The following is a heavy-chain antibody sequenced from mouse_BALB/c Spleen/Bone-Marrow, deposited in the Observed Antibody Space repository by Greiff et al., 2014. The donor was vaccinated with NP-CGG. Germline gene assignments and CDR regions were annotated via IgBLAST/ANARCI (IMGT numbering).Heavy chain of an antibody. CDR2: IDPANGNT. J-gene: IGHJ3*01. CDR3: AMYYYGSSLFAY. Sequence: VQLKESGAELVKPGASVKLSRTASGFNIKDTYMHWVKQRPEQGLEWIGRIDPANGNTKYDPKFQGKATITADTSSNTAYLQLSSLTSEDTAVYYCAMYYYGSSLFAYWGQGTLVTVSA. D-gene: IGHD1-1*01. CDR1: GFNIKDTY. V-gene: IGHV14-3*02.